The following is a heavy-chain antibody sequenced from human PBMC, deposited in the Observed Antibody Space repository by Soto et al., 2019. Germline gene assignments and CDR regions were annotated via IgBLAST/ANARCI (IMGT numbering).Heavy chain of an antibody. CDR1: GFTFSSYA. D-gene: IGHD6-19*01. CDR2: ISYDGSNK. CDR3: ARDQWLVRSGASEIHFLY. J-gene: IGHJ4*02. V-gene: IGHV3-30-3*01. Sequence: GSLRRSCAASGFTFSSYAMHWVRQAPGKGLEWVAVISYDGSNKYYADSVKGRFTISRDNSKNTLYLQMNSLRAEDTAVYYCARDQWLVRSGASEIHFLYSCPATLVSVST.